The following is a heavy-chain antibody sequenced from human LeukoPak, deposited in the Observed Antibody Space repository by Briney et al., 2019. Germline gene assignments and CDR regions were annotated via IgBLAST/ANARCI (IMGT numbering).Heavy chain of an antibody. V-gene: IGHV1-69*05. CDR3: AREGGITVFGVAQPGGAFDI. J-gene: IGHJ3*02. CDR1: GGTFSSYA. D-gene: IGHD3-3*01. CDR2: IIPIFGKA. Sequence: GSSVKVSCKASGGTFSSYAITWVRQAPGQGLEWMGGIIPIFGKAKYAQKVQGRVTMSTDESTSTAYMELSSLRSEDTAVYYCAREGGITVFGVAQPGGAFDIWGQGKMVTVSS.